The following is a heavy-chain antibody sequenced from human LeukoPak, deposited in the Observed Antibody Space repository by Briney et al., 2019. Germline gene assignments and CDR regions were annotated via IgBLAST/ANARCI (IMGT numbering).Heavy chain of an antibody. D-gene: IGHD2-2*01. CDR1: GYTFTSYG. CDR3: AIRWRCSSTCCYDYYYYYGMDV. Sequence: ASVKVSCKASGYTFTSYGISWVRQAPGQGLEWMGWISAYNGNTSYAQKLQGRVTMTTDTSTSTAYMELRSLRSDDTAVYYCAIRWRCSSTCCYDYYYYYGMDVWGQGTTVTVSS. J-gene: IGHJ6*02. CDR2: ISAYNGNT. V-gene: IGHV1-18*01.